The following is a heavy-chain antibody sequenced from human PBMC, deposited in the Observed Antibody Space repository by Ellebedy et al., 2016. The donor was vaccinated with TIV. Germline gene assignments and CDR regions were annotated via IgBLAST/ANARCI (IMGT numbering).Heavy chain of an antibody. V-gene: IGHV4-34*01. J-gene: IGHJ5*02. Sequence: MPGGSLRLSCVVSGGSFRGHYWSWIRQSPGKGLEWIAEITDSGRTSYNPSLESRATISILASRNQFSLYLSSVTAADAAVYYCVRGVADETFWFDPWGQGSPVIVSA. CDR2: ITDSGRT. CDR3: VRGVADETFWFDP. D-gene: IGHD6-19*01. CDR1: GGSFRGHY.